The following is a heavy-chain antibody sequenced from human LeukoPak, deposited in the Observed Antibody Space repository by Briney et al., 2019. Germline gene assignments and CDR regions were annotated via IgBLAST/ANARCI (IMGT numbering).Heavy chain of an antibody. Sequence: GGSLRLSCAASGFTVSSNYMSWVRQAPGKGLEWVSVIYSGGGTYYADSVKGRFTISRDNSKNTLYLQMNSLRAEDTAVYYCARWGSLGDSSGYYDYWGQGTLVTVSS. D-gene: IGHD3-22*01. CDR3: ARWGSLGDSSGYYDY. V-gene: IGHV3-66*02. CDR2: IYSGGGT. CDR1: GFTVSSNY. J-gene: IGHJ4*02.